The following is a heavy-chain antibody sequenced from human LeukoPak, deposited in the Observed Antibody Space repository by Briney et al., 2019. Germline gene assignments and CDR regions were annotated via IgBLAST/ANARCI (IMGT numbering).Heavy chain of an antibody. Sequence: PLETLSLTCTVSGGSITGYYWSWIRQPPGKGLEWIGYIYYSGSTNYNPSLKSRVTISVDTSKNQFSLKLSSVTAADTAVYYCAREGGSGSYYFPLHYYYYYMDVWGKGTTVTISS. CDR2: IYYSGST. V-gene: IGHV4-59*01. CDR1: GGSITGYY. J-gene: IGHJ6*03. D-gene: IGHD3-10*01. CDR3: AREGGSGSYYFPLHYYYYYMDV.